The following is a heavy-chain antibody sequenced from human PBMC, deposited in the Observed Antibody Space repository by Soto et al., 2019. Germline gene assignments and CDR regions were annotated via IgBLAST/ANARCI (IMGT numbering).Heavy chain of an antibody. CDR2: ISYSGST. J-gene: IGHJ4*02. CDR3: ARQYYDSSGYSIDY. Sequence: SATLYHTCTVSGGSLSSSGYYWGWIRQPAGNGLGWIGSISYSGSTYYNPSLKSRVTISVCTPKNQFSLKLSSVTAADTAVYYCARQYYDSSGYSIDYWGQGTLVTVSS. V-gene: IGHV4-39*01. D-gene: IGHD3-22*01. CDR1: GGSLSSSGYY.